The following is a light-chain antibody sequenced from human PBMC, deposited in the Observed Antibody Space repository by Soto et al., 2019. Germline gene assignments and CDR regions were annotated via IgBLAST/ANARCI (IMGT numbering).Light chain of an antibody. J-gene: IGKJ1*01. Sequence: EVVMTQSPATLSASPGERATLSCWASETVATNLAWYQQKPGQAPRLLISGASTRAAGISDMFRGSGSGTEFTLTISSLRSEDSGIYYCQQYFEWPPMTFGQGTKVEI. CDR2: GAS. CDR3: QQYFEWPPMT. CDR1: ETVATN. V-gene: IGKV3-15*01.